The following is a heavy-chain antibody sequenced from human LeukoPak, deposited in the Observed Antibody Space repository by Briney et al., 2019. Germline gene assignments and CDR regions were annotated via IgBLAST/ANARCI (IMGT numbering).Heavy chain of an antibody. CDR1: GYTFTSYY. Sequence: ASVKVSCKASGYTFTSYYMHWVRRAPGQGLEWMGIINPSGGSTSYAQKFQGRVTMTRDTSTSTVYMELSSLRSEDTAVYYCARGDYGGNSGLGFDYWGHGTLVTVSS. V-gene: IGHV1-46*01. D-gene: IGHD4-23*01. J-gene: IGHJ4*01. CDR2: INPSGGST. CDR3: ARGDYGGNSGLGFDY.